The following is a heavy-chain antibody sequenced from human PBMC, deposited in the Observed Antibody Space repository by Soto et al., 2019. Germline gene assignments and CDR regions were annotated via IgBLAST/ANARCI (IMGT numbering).Heavy chain of an antibody. Sequence: EVQLVESGGGLVKPGGSLRLSCAASGFTFSSYSMNWVRQAPGKGLEWVSSISSSSSYIYYADSVKGRFTISRDNAKXXXXXXXXXXXXXXXAVYYCARKDGSSDLWGQGTLVTVSS. CDR2: ISSSSSYI. D-gene: IGHD3-10*01. J-gene: IGHJ4*02. CDR1: GFTFSSYS. CDR3: ARKDGSSDL. V-gene: IGHV3-21*01.